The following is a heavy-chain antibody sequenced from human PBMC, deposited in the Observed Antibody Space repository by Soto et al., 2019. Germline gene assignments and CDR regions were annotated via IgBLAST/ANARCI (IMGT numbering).Heavy chain of an antibody. Sequence: GESLKISCKGSGYIFANYWIGWVRQVPGQGLEWVGSISPGDSATRYSPSFQGQVTLSVDTSISTAYLQLTRLRDSDTALYYCARLAPIYHAIGGLANWGQGTLVPVSS. CDR1: GYIFANYW. CDR3: ARLAPIYHAIGGLAN. J-gene: IGHJ4*02. D-gene: IGHD2-15*01. V-gene: IGHV5-51*01. CDR2: ISPGDSAT.